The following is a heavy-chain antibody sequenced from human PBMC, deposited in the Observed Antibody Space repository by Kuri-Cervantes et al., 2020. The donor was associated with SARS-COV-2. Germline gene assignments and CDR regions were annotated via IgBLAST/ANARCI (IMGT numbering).Heavy chain of an antibody. Sequence: SETLSLTCTVSGDSIGSSRYYWGWIRQPPGKGLEWIGYIYYSGSTYYNPSLKSRVTISVDTSKNQFSLKLSSVTAADTAVYYCARVITDVTTVYFDYWGQGTLVTVSS. V-gene: IGHV4-31*03. D-gene: IGHD4-11*01. CDR2: IYYSGST. CDR1: GDSIGSSRYY. J-gene: IGHJ4*02. CDR3: ARVITDVTTVYFDY.